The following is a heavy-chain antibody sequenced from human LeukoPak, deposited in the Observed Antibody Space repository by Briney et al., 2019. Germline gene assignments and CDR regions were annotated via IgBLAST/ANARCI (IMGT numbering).Heavy chain of an antibody. CDR3: ATRGYSYGSAFDI. CDR1: GYRFTTHW. V-gene: IGHV5-51*01. D-gene: IGHD5-18*01. Sequence: GESLQISCKGSGYRFTTHWIGWVRQMPGKGLEWMGIIYPGDSDTRYSPSFQGQVTISADKPISTAYLQWSSLKASDTAMYYCATRGYSYGSAFDIWGQGTVVTVSS. J-gene: IGHJ3*02. CDR2: IYPGDSDT.